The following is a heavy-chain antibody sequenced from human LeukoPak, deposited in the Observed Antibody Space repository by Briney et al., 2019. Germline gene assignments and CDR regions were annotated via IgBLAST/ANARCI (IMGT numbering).Heavy chain of an antibody. Sequence: GGSLRLSCAASGFTFSSYGMHWVRQAPGKGLEWVAFIRYDGSNKYYADSVKGRLTISRDNAKNSLYLQMNSLRAEDTAVYYCARDLRSGYSYGYYRVFDYWGQGTLVTVSS. CDR3: ARDLRSGYSYGYYRVFDY. V-gene: IGHV3-30*02. J-gene: IGHJ4*02. D-gene: IGHD5-18*01. CDR2: IRYDGSNK. CDR1: GFTFSSYG.